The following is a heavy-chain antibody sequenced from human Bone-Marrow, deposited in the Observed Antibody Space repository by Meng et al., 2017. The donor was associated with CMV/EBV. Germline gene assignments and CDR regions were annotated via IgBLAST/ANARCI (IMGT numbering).Heavy chain of an antibody. CDR3: ARTAIVVVPAATDY. Sequence: SVKVSCKASGGTFSSYAISWVRQAPGQGLEWMGGIIPIFATANYAQKFQGRVTITTDKSTSTAYMELSSLRSEDTAVYYCARTAIVVVPAATDYWGQGTLVTVSS. CDR1: GGTFSSYA. CDR2: IIPIFATA. V-gene: IGHV1-69*05. D-gene: IGHD2-2*01. J-gene: IGHJ4*02.